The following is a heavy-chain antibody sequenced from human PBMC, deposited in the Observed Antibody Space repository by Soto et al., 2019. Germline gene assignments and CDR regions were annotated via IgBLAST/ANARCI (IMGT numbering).Heavy chain of an antibody. CDR1: GGSLSGYY. V-gene: IGHV4-34*01. CDR2: VKDGGHT. D-gene: IGHD5-12*01. J-gene: IGHJ4*02. Sequence: QVQLQQWGAGLLKPSETLSLNCAVTGGSLSGYYWSWIRQPPGKGLEWIGEVKDGGHTNYSPSLRGRVTISSDTSNNPFSLRLNSVTAADTGVYYCARGQEGVVATHWAQGSLVTVSS. CDR3: ARGQEGVVATH.